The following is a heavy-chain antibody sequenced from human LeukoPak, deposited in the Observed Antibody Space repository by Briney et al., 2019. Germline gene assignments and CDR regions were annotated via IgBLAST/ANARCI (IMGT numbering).Heavy chain of an antibody. Sequence: SEILSLTCTVSGGSISSSSYYWGWIRQPPGKGLEWIGSVYYSGSTYYNPSLKSRATIALDTSENQFSLKLSSVTAADTAVYYCASTSSWYYFDYWGQGTLVTVSS. D-gene: IGHD6-13*01. V-gene: IGHV4-39*07. CDR3: ASTSSWYYFDY. J-gene: IGHJ4*02. CDR1: GGSISSSSYY. CDR2: VYYSGST.